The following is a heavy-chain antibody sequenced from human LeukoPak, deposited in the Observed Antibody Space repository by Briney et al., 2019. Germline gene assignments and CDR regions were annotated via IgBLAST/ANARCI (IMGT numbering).Heavy chain of an antibody. CDR2: INTNTGNP. CDR1: GYTFTSYA. V-gene: IGHV7-4-1*02. D-gene: IGHD3-22*01. Sequence: ASVKVSCKASGYTFTSYAMNWVRQAPGQGLEWMRWINTNTGNPTYAQGFTGRFVFSLDTSVSTAYLQISSLKAEDTAVYYCARGVRHYYDSSGYSYYYMDVWGKGTTVTVSS. CDR3: ARGVRHYYDSSGYSYYYMDV. J-gene: IGHJ6*03.